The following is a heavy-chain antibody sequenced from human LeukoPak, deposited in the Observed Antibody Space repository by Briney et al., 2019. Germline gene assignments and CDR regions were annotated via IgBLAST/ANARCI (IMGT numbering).Heavy chain of an antibody. Sequence: GGSLTLFCALSGFTFSDYGMHGVRQAPGKGVEWVAVIWYDGRDKYYADSVKGRFTNSRDNSKNTLYLQMNSLRAEDTAVYYCARDHRTTVTVYYFDYWGQGTLVTVSS. CDR1: GFTFSDYG. CDR3: ARDHRTTVTVYYFDY. D-gene: IGHD4-17*01. V-gene: IGHV3-33*01. CDR2: IWYDGRDK. J-gene: IGHJ4*02.